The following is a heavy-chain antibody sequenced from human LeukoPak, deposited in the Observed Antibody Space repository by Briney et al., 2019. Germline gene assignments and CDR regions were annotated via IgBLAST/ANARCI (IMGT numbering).Heavy chain of an antibody. CDR3: AKISGPGFFVPSPSRSRSDY. Sequence: GGSLRLSCAASGFTFSSYAMSWVRQAPGKGLEWVSAISGSGGSTYYADSVKGRFTISRDNSKNTLYLQMNSLRAEDTAVYYCAKISGPGFFVPSPSRSRSDYWGQGTLVTVSS. J-gene: IGHJ4*02. CDR1: GFTFSSYA. D-gene: IGHD3-3*01. CDR2: ISGSGGST. V-gene: IGHV3-23*01.